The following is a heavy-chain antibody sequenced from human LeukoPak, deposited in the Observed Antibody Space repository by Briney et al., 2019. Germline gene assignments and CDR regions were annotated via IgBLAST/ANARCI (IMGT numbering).Heavy chain of an antibody. J-gene: IGHJ4*02. CDR3: ARLSGYSSGHYYSDY. D-gene: IGHD3-22*01. Sequence: SETLSLTCTVSGGSITDYHWTWIRQPPGQGLEYIGYVYNRGTTFYNPSLKGRVTISADTSKKQFSLKLSSVTAADTAVYYCARLSGYSSGHYYSDYWGQGTLVTVSS. V-gene: IGHV4-59*01. CDR1: GGSITDYH. CDR2: VYNRGTT.